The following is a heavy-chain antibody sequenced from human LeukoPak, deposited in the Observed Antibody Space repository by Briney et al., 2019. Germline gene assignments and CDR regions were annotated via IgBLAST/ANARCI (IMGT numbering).Heavy chain of an antibody. V-gene: IGHV3-30*02. Sequence: GGSLRLSCAASGFTFSSYGMHWVRQAPGKGLEWVAFIRYDGSNKYYADSVKGRFTISRDNSKNTVNLQMNSLRVEDTAVYYCAKEGFDPWGQGTLVTVSS. CDR1: GFTFSSYG. J-gene: IGHJ5*01. CDR3: AKEGFDP. CDR2: IRYDGSNK.